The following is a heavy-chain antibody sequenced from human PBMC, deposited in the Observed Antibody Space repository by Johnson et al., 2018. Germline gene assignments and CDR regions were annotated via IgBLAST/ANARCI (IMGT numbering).Heavy chain of an antibody. CDR2: ISASSSYI. Sequence: VQLVQSGGGLVKPGGSXRLSCAASGFTFSAFNMHWVRQAPGKGLEWVSSISASSSYIYYADSVKGRFTISSDNANNSLYLQINRLRADDTALYYFARDRPDYDILSGFDAFDIWGQGTMVTVSS. D-gene: IGHD3-9*01. J-gene: IGHJ3*02. CDR1: GFTFSAFN. CDR3: ARDRPDYDILSGFDAFDI. V-gene: IGHV3-21*01.